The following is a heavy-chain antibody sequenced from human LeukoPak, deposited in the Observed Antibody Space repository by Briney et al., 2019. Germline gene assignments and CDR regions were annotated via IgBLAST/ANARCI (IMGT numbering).Heavy chain of an antibody. CDR3: ATEGENWFDP. V-gene: IGHV4-39*07. CDR1: GGSIFSSSYY. CDR2: IYYSGST. Sequence: SETLSLTCTVSGGSIFSSSYYWGWIRQPPGKGLEWIGSIYYSGSTYYNPSLKSRVTISVDTSKNQFSLRLSSVTAADTAVYYCATEGENWFDPWGQGTLVTVSS. J-gene: IGHJ5*02.